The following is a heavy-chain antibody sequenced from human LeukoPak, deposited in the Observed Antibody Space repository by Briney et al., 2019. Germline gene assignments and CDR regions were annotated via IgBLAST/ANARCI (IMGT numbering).Heavy chain of an antibody. J-gene: IGHJ3*02. CDR3: ARDEVNGEHMDLEYQLLRAFDI. V-gene: IGHV3-21*01. CDR2: ISSSSYI. D-gene: IGHD2-2*01. Sequence: GGSLRLSCADSGFTFSSYNMNWVRQAPGKGLEWVSSISSSSYIYYADSVKGRFTISRDNAKNSLYLQMNSLRAEDTAVYYCARDEVNGEHMDLEYQLLRAFDIWGQGTMVTVSS. CDR1: GFTFSSYN.